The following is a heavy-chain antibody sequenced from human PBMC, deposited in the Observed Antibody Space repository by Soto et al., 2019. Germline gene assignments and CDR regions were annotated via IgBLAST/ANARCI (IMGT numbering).Heavy chain of an antibody. CDR1: GFTFTDYA. CDR2: ISGSGDNT. D-gene: IGHD2-21*01. Sequence: QAGGSLRLSCTASGFTFTDYALSWVRQTPERGLEWVSVISGSGDNTFYADSVKGRFSISRDNSRETLFLQMNSVRVEDTAVYYCARPPLWDSWGQGTLVTVSS. V-gene: IGHV3-23*01. J-gene: IGHJ5*01. CDR3: ARPPLWDS.